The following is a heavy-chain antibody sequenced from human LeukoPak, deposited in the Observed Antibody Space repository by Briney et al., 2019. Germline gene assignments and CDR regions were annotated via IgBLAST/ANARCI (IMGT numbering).Heavy chain of an antibody. V-gene: IGHV4-34*01. CDR1: GGSFSGYY. CDR3: ASSQNYYDSSGYSTY. CDR2: INHSGST. Sequence: PSETLSLTCAVYGGSFSGYYWSWIRQPPGKGLEWIGEINHSGSTNYNPSLKSRVTISVDTSKNQFSLKLSSVTAADTAVYYCASSQNYYDSSGYSTYWGQGTLVTVSS. D-gene: IGHD3-22*01. J-gene: IGHJ4*02.